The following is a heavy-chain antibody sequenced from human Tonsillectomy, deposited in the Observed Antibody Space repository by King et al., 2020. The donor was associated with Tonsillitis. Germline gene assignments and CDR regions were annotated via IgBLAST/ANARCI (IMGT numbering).Heavy chain of an antibody. V-gene: IGHV1-18*01. CDR3: ARDEPHYYDSSSYYARVSDAFDI. Sequence: QLVQSGAEVKKPGASVKVSCKASGYTFTSYGISWVRQAPGQGLEWMGWISAYNGNTNYAQKLQGRVTMTTDTSTRTAYMELRSLRYDDTAVYYCARDEPHYYDSSSYYARVSDAFDIWGQGTMVTVSS. J-gene: IGHJ3*02. D-gene: IGHD3-22*01. CDR1: GYTFTSYG. CDR2: ISAYNGNT.